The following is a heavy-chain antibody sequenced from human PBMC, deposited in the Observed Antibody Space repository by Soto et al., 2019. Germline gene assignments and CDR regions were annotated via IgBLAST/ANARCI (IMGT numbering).Heavy chain of an antibody. CDR1: WGSSXSYG. D-gene: IGHD2-15*01. J-gene: IGHJ5*02. CDR3: ARDLGYCSGGSCPNWFDP. Sequence: PSETLCLTYSVSWGSSXSYGCSWILQPPGKGLEWIGYIYYSGSTNYNPSLKSRVTISVDTSKNQFSLKLSSVTAADTAVYYCARDLGYCSGGSCPNWFDPWGRGTLLTVSS. CDR2: IYYSGST. V-gene: IGHV4-59*01.